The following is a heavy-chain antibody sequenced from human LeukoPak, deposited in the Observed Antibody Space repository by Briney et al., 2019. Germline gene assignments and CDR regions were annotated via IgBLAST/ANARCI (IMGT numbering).Heavy chain of an antibody. D-gene: IGHD3-10*01. V-gene: IGHV4-4*07. CDR1: GGSISSYY. J-gene: IGHJ5*02. CDR3: ARGGYYYGSGSYSWFDP. CDR2: IYTSGST. Sequence: SETPSLTCTVSGGSISSYYWSWIRQPAGKGLEWIGRIYTSGSTNYNPSLKSRVTMSVDTSKNQFSLKLSSVTAADTAVYYCARGGYYYGSGSYSWFDPWGQGTLVTVSS.